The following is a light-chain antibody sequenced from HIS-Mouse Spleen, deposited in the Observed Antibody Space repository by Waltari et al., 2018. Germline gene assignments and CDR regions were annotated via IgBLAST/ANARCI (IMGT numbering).Light chain of an antibody. CDR3: YSTDSSGNHRV. V-gene: IGLV3-10*01. J-gene: IGLJ2*01. Sequence: SYELTQPPSVSVSPGQTARITCSGDALPKKYAYWYQQKSGQAPVLVIYEDSKRPSGIPEGFSGSSSVTRATLTIRGAQVEDEADYYCYSTDSSGNHRVFGGGTKLTVL. CDR2: EDS. CDR1: ALPKKY.